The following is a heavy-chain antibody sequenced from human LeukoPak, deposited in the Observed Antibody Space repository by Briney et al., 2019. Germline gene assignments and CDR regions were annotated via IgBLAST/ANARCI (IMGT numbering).Heavy chain of an antibody. D-gene: IGHD3-10*01. CDR2: IYSSGST. CDR1: GGSLSNYY. Sequence: SETLSLTCTVSGGSLSNYYWSWIRQPPGKGLEWIGYIYSSGSTNYDPSLKSRVTISVDTSKNQFSLKLSSVTAADTAVYYCAREVGPSYFDYWGQGTLVTVSS. V-gene: IGHV4-59*01. J-gene: IGHJ4*02. CDR3: AREVGPSYFDY.